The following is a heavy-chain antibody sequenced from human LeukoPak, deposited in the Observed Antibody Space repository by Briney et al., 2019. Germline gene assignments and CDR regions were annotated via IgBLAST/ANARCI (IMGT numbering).Heavy chain of an antibody. CDR2: MSWNSVVV. CDR1: AFIFDNYA. Sequence: GGSLRLSCKASAFIFDNYALHWVRQAPGKGLEWVSGMSWNSVVVGYADSVRGRFTISRDSAKNSLYLLMNSLRTEDTAFYYCAKVISGTGWATSFDSWGQGTLVTVSS. V-gene: IGHV3-9*01. J-gene: IGHJ4*02. D-gene: IGHD1-1*01. CDR3: AKVISGTGWATSFDS.